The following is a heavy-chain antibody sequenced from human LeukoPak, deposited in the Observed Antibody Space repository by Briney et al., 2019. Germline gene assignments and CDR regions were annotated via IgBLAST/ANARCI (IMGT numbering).Heavy chain of an antibody. Sequence: SGGSLRLSCAASGFTFDDYAMHWVRQAPGKGLEWVSGISWNSGSIGYADSVKGRFTISRDNAKNSLYLQMNSLRAEDTALYYCAKGCGSGSYKYNWFDPWGQGTLVTVSS. V-gene: IGHV3-9*01. CDR2: ISWNSGSI. CDR1: GFTFDDYA. D-gene: IGHD3-10*01. J-gene: IGHJ5*02. CDR3: AKGCGSGSYKYNWFDP.